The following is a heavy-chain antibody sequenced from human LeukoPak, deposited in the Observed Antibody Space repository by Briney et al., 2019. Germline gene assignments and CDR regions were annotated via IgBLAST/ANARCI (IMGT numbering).Heavy chain of an antibody. D-gene: IGHD3-22*01. Sequence: GGSLRLSCAASGFTFSSYWRSWVRQAPGKGLEWVANIKQDGSEKYYVDSVKGRFTISRDNAKNSLCLQMNSLRAEDTAVYYCARGMYYYDSSGYYNFDYWGQGTLVTVSS. CDR1: GFTFSSYW. CDR2: IKQDGSEK. J-gene: IGHJ4*02. CDR3: ARGMYYYDSSGYYNFDY. V-gene: IGHV3-7*03.